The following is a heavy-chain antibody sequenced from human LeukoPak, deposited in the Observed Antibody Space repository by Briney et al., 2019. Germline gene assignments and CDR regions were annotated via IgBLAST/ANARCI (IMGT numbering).Heavy chain of an antibody. V-gene: IGHV4-61*02. CDR1: GGSITTGNHY. Sequence: SETLSLTCTVSGGSITTGNHYWSWIRQPAGKGLEWIGRIYASGSTNYNPSLKSRVTISVDTSKNHFSLKLSSVTAADTAVYYCARSKGDYGDYGGNYYYYYMDVWGKGTTVTISS. CDR2: IYASGST. D-gene: IGHD4-17*01. CDR3: ARSKGDYGDYGGNYYYYYMDV. J-gene: IGHJ6*03.